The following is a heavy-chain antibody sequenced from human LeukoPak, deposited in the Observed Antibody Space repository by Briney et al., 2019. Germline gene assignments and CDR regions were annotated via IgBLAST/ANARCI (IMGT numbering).Heavy chain of an antibody. J-gene: IGHJ4*02. CDR1: EFTFSSYG. V-gene: IGHV3-23*01. CDR2: ISGSGGST. CDR3: AKERQWELPWFDY. Sequence: EAGGCLRLSCAASEFTFSSYGMSWVRQAPGKGLEWVSSISGSGGSTQYADSVKGRFTISRDNSKNTLYLQMNSLRAEDTAVYYCAKERQWELPWFDYWGQGTLVTVSS. D-gene: IGHD1-26*01.